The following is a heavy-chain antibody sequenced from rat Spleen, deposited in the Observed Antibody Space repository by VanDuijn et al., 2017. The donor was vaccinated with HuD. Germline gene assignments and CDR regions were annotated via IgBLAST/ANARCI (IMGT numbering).Heavy chain of an antibody. CDR1: GFSLTSYN. CDR2: IWNTGGT. J-gene: IGHJ2*01. D-gene: IGHD5-1*01. Sequence: QVQLKESGPGLVQPSQTLSLTCTVAGFSLTSYNVHWVRQPPGKGLEWMGVIWNTGGTRYNSALKSRLSISKDTSKSQVFLKMNSLQTEDTATYYCARAGWELGFDYWGQGVMVTVSS. CDR3: ARAGWELGFDY. V-gene: IGHV2-41*01.